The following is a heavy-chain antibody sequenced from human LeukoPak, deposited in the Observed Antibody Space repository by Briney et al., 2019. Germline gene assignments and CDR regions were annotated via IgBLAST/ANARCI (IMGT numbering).Heavy chain of an antibody. Sequence: PGGSLRLSCAASGFTFSDYYMSWIRQAPGKGLEWVSYISSSGSTIYYADSVKGRFTISRVNAKNSLYLQMNSLRAEDTAVYYCARAYYSGSYSHPPLHWGQGTLVTVSS. CDR2: ISSSGSTI. J-gene: IGHJ4*02. CDR3: ARAYYSGSYSHPPLH. CDR1: GFTFSDYY. V-gene: IGHV3-11*04. D-gene: IGHD1-26*01.